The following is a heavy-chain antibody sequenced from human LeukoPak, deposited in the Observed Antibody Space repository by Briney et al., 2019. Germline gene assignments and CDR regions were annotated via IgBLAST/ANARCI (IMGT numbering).Heavy chain of an antibody. D-gene: IGHD2-21*02. CDR2: ISGSGGGT. J-gene: IGHJ4*02. Sequence: GGSLRLSCAASGFTFSTYAMSWVRQAAGKGLEWVSLISGSGGGTYYADSVKGRFTISRDNSKNTLYLQMSSLRVEDTAVYYCARGYSSRAGTADCCPLDYWGQGILVTVSS. CDR3: ARGYSSRAGTADCCPLDY. CDR1: GFTFSTYA. V-gene: IGHV3-23*01.